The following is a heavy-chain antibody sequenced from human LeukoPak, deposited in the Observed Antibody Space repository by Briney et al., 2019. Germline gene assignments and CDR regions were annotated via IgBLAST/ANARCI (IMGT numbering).Heavy chain of an antibody. CDR1: GYTFTSYY. V-gene: IGHV1-46*01. D-gene: IGHD6-13*01. CDR3: ARGGSSWYYYYYYYGMDV. Sequence: ASVKVSCKASGYTFTSYYMHWVRQAPGQGLEWMGIINPSGGSTSYAQKFQGRVTMTRDTSTSTVYMELSSLRSEDTAVYYCARGGSSWYYYYYYYGMDVWGQGTTVTVSS. CDR2: INPSGGST. J-gene: IGHJ6*02.